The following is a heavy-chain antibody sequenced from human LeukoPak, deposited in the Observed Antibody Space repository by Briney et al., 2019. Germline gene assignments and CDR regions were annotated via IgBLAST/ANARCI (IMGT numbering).Heavy chain of an antibody. CDR2: IKQDGSEK. D-gene: IGHD4-23*01. CDR3: AANGGPFDY. CDR1: GFRFSSYW. Sequence: PGGSLRLSCAASGFRFSSYWMSWVRQAPGKGLEWVANIKQDGSEKYHVDPVKGRFTISRDNAKISVYLQMNSLRAEDTAVYYCAANGGPFDYWGQGTLVTVSS. J-gene: IGHJ4*02. V-gene: IGHV3-7*02.